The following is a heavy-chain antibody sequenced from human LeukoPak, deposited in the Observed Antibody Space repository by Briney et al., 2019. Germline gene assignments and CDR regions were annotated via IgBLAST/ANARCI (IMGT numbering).Heavy chain of an antibody. Sequence: GGSLRLSCAASGFTFSDYWMNWVRQAPGKGLEWVADIKQDESEKYYVDSVKGRFTISRDNAKDSLYLHMYSLRVEDTAVYYCARGGGSYDIWGQGTVVTVSS. CDR1: GFTFSDYW. CDR2: IKQDESEK. V-gene: IGHV3-7*04. CDR3: ARGGGSYDI. D-gene: IGHD1-26*01. J-gene: IGHJ3*02.